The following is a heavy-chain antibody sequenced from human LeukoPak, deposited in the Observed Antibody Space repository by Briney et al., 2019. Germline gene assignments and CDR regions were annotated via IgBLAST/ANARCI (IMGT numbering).Heavy chain of an antibody. J-gene: IGHJ4*02. CDR3: ARGVSSGWYYFDF. CDR1: GFHVSSNF. CDR2: IYSGGTT. Sequence: GGSLRLSCAASGFHVSSNFMSWVRQAPGKGLEWVSVIYSGGTTYYADSVKGRFTISRDSSKNTLYLQMNTLRVDDTAVYYCARGVSSGWYYFDFWGQETLVTVS. V-gene: IGHV3-66*01. D-gene: IGHD6-19*01.